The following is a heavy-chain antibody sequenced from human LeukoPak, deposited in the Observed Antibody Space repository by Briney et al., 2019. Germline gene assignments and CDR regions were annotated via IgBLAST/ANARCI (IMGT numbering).Heavy chain of an antibody. D-gene: IGHD3-9*01. V-gene: IGHV4-34*01. CDR3: ARGRGYFVWLRHAFDI. CDR2: INHSGST. J-gene: IGHJ3*02. CDR1: GGSFSGYY. Sequence: SETLSLTCAVYGGSFSGYYWSWIRQPPGKGLEWIGEINHSGSTNYNPSLTSRVTISVDTSKNQFSLKLSSVTAADTAVYYCARGRGYFVWLRHAFDIWGQGTMVTVSS.